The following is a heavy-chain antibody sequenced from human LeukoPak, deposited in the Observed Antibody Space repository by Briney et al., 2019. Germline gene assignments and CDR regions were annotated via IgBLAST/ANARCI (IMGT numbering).Heavy chain of an antibody. V-gene: IGHV7-4-1*02. D-gene: IGHD5-24*01. Sequence: ASVKVSCKASGYTFTNYAMNWMRQAPGQGLEWMGWINTNTGNPTYAQGFTGRFVSSLDTSVSTAYLQINSLKAYDTAVYYCARGDGYSPADYWGQGTLVTVSS. CDR2: INTNTGNP. CDR3: ARGDGYSPADY. CDR1: GYTFTNYA. J-gene: IGHJ4*02.